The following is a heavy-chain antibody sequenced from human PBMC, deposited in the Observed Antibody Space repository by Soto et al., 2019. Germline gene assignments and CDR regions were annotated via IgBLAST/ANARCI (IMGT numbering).Heavy chain of an antibody. D-gene: IGHD1-26*01. J-gene: IGHJ4*02. CDR2: ISAYNGNT. CDR3: ARDRGSYALDY. CDR1: GYTFTSYG. Sequence: QVQLVQSGAEVKKPGASVKVSCKASGYTFTSYGIIWVRQAPGQGLEWMGWISAYNGNTHYAQDRVTMTTDTSTSTAYMELRSLRSDDTAVYYCARDRGSYALDYWGQGTLVTVSS. V-gene: IGHV1-18*01.